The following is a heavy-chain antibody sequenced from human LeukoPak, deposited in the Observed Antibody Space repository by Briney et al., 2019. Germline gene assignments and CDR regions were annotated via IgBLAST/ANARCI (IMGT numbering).Heavy chain of an antibody. CDR3: ARDWGSTGYDLYDS. J-gene: IGHJ4*02. V-gene: IGHV3-7*01. D-gene: IGHD5-12*01. CDR1: GFIFSNYW. CDR2: IRQDGSER. Sequence: GGSLRLSCAASGFIFSNYWMTWVRQAPGKGLEWVAHIRQDGSERHYVDSVKDRFTVSRDNAKNSLDLQMDSLRAEDTAVYYCARDWGSTGYDLYDSWGQGTLVTVSS.